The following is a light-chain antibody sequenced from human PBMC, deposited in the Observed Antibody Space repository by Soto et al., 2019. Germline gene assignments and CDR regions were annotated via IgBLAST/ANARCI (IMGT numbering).Light chain of an antibody. Sequence: QSVLTQPPSVSGSPGQTVTISCTGSSTNIGAGYDVHWYQQLPGTAPKLLIFGNSNRPSGVPDRFSGSKSGTSASLAITGLQDEDDADYYCQSYDSSRSGRVFGGGTKLTVL. CDR1: STNIGAGYD. CDR3: QSYDSSRSGRV. CDR2: GNS. J-gene: IGLJ3*02. V-gene: IGLV1-40*01.